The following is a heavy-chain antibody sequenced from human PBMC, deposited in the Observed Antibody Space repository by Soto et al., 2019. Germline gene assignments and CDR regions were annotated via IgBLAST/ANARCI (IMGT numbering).Heavy chain of an antibody. CDR3: ARHSSSWTIFDY. V-gene: IGHV4-59*08. CDR2: IYYSGSS. Sequence: SETLSLTCTVSGGSISRYYWSWIRQPPGKGLEWIGYIYYSGSSNYNPSLKSRVSISVDTSKNQFSLKLSSVTAADTAVYYCARHSSSWTIFDYWGLGTLVTSPQ. D-gene: IGHD6-13*01. CDR1: GGSISRYY. J-gene: IGHJ4*02.